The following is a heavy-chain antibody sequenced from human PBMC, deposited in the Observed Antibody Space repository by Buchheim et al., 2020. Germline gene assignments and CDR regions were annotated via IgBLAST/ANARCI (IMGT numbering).Heavy chain of an antibody. Sequence: QVQLQESGPGLVKPSETLSLTCTVSGGAISSYYWSWIRQSPGKGLEWIGYVYHDGSTSYNAALKSRVTMSVETSKNRFSLMLTSVTAADTAIYYCARGFSAYDLYFDYWGQGT. CDR3: ARGFSAYDLYFDY. J-gene: IGHJ4*02. V-gene: IGHV4-59*01. D-gene: IGHD5-12*01. CDR1: GGAISSYY. CDR2: VYHDGST.